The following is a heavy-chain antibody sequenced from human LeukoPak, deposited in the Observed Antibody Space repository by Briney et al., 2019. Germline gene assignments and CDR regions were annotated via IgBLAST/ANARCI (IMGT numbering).Heavy chain of an antibody. J-gene: IGHJ4*02. V-gene: IGHV4-34*01. CDR3: ARVVYYYDSSGIDY. Sequence: PSETLSLTCAVYGGSFSGYYWSWIRQPPGKGLEWIGEINHSGSTNYNPSLKSRVTISVDTSKNQFSLKLSSVTAADTAVYYCARVVYYYDSSGIDYWGQGTQVTVSS. D-gene: IGHD3-22*01. CDR2: INHSGST. CDR1: GGSFSGYY.